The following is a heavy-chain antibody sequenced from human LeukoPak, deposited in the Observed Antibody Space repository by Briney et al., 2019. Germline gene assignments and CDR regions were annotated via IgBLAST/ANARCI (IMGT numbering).Heavy chain of an antibody. CDR1: GYTFTGYY. D-gene: IGHD3-22*01. Sequence: AASVNLSCTASGYTFTGYYMHWVRQAPGQGLEWMGWINPNSGGTNYAQKFQGRVTMTRDTSISTAYMELSRLRSDDTAVYYCARDYVYYDSSGLLDYWGQGTLVTGSS. CDR3: ARDYVYYDSSGLLDY. CDR2: INPNSGGT. J-gene: IGHJ4*02. V-gene: IGHV1-2*02.